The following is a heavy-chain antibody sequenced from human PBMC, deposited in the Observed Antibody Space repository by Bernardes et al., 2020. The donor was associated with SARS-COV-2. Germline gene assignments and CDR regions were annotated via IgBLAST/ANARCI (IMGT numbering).Heavy chain of an antibody. CDR1: GFTFSSFS. J-gene: IGHJ5*02. V-gene: IGHV3-21*01. CDR3: ASGKEYSSSSLIRRHQNPNWFDP. Sequence: GGSLRLSCAASGFTFSSFSMNWVRQAPGKGLEWVSSISSSSSYVYYADSMKGRFTISRDNAKNSLYLQMNSLRAEDTAVYYCASGKEYSSSSLIRRHQNPNWFDPWGQGTLVTVSS. D-gene: IGHD6-6*01. CDR2: ISSSSSYV.